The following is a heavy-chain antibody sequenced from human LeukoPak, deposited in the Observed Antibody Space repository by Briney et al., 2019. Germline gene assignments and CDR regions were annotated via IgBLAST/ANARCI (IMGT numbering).Heavy chain of an antibody. J-gene: IGHJ4*01. CDR1: GFTISSYW. CDR3: AKGGTTVVDY. V-gene: IGHV3-74*03. CDR2: INSDGSST. D-gene: IGHD4-23*01. Sequence: SGGSLRLSCGATGFTISSYWMHWVRQAPGKGLVWVSRINSDGSSTTYADSVKGRFTISRDNAKNTLYLQMNSLRADDTAVYYCAKGGTTVVDYWGXGTLVTVSS.